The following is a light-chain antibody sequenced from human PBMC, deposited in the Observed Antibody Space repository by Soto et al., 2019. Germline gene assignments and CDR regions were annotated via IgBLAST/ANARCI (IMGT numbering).Light chain of an antibody. J-gene: IGLJ1*01. CDR1: SSDIGGYNF. V-gene: IGLV2-8*01. Sequence: QSALTQPPSASGSPGQSVAISCTGTSSDIGGYNFVSWYQQHPGKAPKLMIYDVTKRPSGVPDRFSGSKSGNTATLIVSGLQAEDEADYYCSSHGGSNNPYVFGPATKFTVL. CDR2: DVT. CDR3: SSHGGSNNPYV.